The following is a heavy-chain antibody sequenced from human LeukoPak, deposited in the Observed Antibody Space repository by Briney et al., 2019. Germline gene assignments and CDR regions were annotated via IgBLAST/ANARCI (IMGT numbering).Heavy chain of an antibody. D-gene: IGHD6-19*01. CDR3: APKGGSGDYCFYMDV. Sequence: GGSLRLSCAASGFIFTNYWMGWVRQAPGKGLEWVANIKQDGSEKYYVDSVKGRFTISRDNAKNSLYLQMNSLRAEDTAVYYCAPKGGSGDYCFYMDVWGKGTTVTVSS. CDR2: IKQDGSEK. J-gene: IGHJ6*03. V-gene: IGHV3-7*01. CDR1: GFIFTNYW.